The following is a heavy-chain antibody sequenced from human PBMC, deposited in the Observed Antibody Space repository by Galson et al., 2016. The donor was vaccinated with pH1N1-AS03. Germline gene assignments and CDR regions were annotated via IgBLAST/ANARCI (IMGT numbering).Heavy chain of an antibody. V-gene: IGHV1-2*04. CDR2: INPNNGVT. CDR3: ARDPRGPCSSASCPTTYYFGMDV. J-gene: IGHJ6*02. CDR1: GYIFTGFY. Sequence: SVKVSCKASGYIFTGFYVHWVRQAPGQGLELMGWINPNNGVTNYAQKFQAWVTMTGDTSISTAYMELYGLKSDDTAVYYCARDPRGPCSSASCPTTYYFGMDVWGQGTTVIVSS. D-gene: IGHD1-26*01.